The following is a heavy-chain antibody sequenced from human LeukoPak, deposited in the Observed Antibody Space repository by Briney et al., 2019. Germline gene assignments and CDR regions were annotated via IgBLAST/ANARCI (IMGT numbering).Heavy chain of an antibody. V-gene: IGHV4-4*02. Sequence: SGTLSLTCAVSGGSISSSNWWSWVRQPPGKGLEWIGEIYHSGSTNYNPSLKSRVTISVDKSKNQFSLKLSSVTAADTAVYYCARRGYCSGDSCYDPGNWFDPWGQGTLVTVSS. CDR2: IYHSGST. D-gene: IGHD2-15*01. CDR1: GGSISSSNW. J-gene: IGHJ5*02. CDR3: ARRGYCSGDSCYDPGNWFDP.